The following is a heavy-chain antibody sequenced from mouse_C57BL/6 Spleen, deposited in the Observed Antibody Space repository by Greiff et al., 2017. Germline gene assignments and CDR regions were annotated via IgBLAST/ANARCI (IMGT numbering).Heavy chain of an antibody. CDR2: IHPNSGST. D-gene: IGHD3-2*02. V-gene: IGHV1-64*01. CDR3: ASSSGYPHYFDY. CDR1: GYTFTSYW. J-gene: IGHJ2*01. Sequence: QVQLKQPGAELVKPGASVKLSCKASGYTFTSYWMHWVKQRPGQGLEWIGMIHPNSGSTNYNEKFKSKATLTVDKSSSTAYMQLSSLTSEDSAVYYCASSSGYPHYFDYWGQGTTLTVSS.